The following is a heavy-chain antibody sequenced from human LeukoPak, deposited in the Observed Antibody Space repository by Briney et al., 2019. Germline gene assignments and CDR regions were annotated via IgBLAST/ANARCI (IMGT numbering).Heavy chain of an antibody. J-gene: IGHJ3*02. CDR1: GGSISSYY. CDR2: IYYSGST. V-gene: IGHV4-59*01. CDR3: ARVGTYYDFWSGVDI. Sequence: ASETLSLTCTVSGGSISSYYWSWIRQPSGKGLEWIGYIYYSGSTNYNPSLKSRVTISVDTSKNQFSLKLSSVTAADTAVYYCARVGTYYDFWSGVDIWGQGTMVTVSS. D-gene: IGHD3-3*01.